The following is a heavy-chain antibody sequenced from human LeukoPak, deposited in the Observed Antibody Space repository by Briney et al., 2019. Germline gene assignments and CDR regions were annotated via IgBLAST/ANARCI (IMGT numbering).Heavy chain of an antibody. Sequence: ASVKVPCKASGYTFTSYGISWVRQAPGQGLEWMGWISAYNGNTTYAQKLQGRVTMTTDTSTSTAYMGLRSLRSDDTAVYYCARAPPRYGDRTVADYWGQGTLVTVSS. CDR2: ISAYNGNT. D-gene: IGHD4-17*01. V-gene: IGHV1-18*01. CDR1: GYTFTSYG. CDR3: ARAPPRYGDRTVADY. J-gene: IGHJ4*02.